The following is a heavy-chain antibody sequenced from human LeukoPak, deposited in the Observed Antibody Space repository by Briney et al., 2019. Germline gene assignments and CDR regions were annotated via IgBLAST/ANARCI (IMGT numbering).Heavy chain of an antibody. Sequence: ASVKVSCKAPGYTFTSYDINWVRQATGQGLEWMGWMNPNSGNTGYAQKFQGRVTMTRNTSISTAYMELSSLRSEDTAVYYCARGSGQYSSGWYREDYGMDVWGQGTTVTVSS. V-gene: IGHV1-8*01. J-gene: IGHJ6*02. CDR2: MNPNSGNT. CDR3: ARGSGQYSSGWYREDYGMDV. CDR1: GYTFTSYD. D-gene: IGHD6-19*01.